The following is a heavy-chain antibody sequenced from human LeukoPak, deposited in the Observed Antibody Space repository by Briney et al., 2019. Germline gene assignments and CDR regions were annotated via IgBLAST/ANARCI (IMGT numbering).Heavy chain of an antibody. CDR1: GFIFRGSA. D-gene: IGHD6-13*01. CDR2: IRSKANNFAT. CDR3: ARDLMGIAYRGAFYY. V-gene: IGHV3-73*01. J-gene: IGHJ4*02. Sequence: GGSLRLSCAASGFIFRGSAMHWVRQASGKGLEWVGRIRSKANNFATAYAASVKGRFTISRDDSKSTAYLQMNSLKTEDTAVYYCARDLMGIAYRGAFYYWGQGTLVTVSS.